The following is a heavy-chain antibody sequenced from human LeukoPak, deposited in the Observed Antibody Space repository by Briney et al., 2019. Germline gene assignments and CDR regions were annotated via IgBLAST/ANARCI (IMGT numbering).Heavy chain of an antibody. CDR2: VSSSGSTI. CDR1: GFTFSDYY. CDR3: AKDRGYSYGDGIDY. Sequence: GGSLRLSCAASGFTFSDYYMSWIRQAPGKGLEWVSYVSSSGSTIYYADSVKGRFTISRDNSKNTLYLQMNSLRAEDTAVYYCAKDRGYSYGDGIDYWGQGTLVTVSS. V-gene: IGHV3-11*04. J-gene: IGHJ4*02. D-gene: IGHD5-18*01.